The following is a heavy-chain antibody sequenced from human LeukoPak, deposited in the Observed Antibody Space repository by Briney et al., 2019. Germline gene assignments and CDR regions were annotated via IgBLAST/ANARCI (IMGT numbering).Heavy chain of an antibody. CDR2: INSDGSST. D-gene: IGHD4-17*01. Sequence: PGGSLTLSCAASGFTFSSYWMHWVRQAPGKGLVWVSRINSDGSSTSYADSVKGRFTISRDNAKNTLYLQMNSLRAEDTAVYYCARDRGHTVTTFLDYWGQGTLVTVSS. J-gene: IGHJ4*02. CDR1: GFTFSSYW. V-gene: IGHV3-74*01. CDR3: ARDRGHTVTTFLDY.